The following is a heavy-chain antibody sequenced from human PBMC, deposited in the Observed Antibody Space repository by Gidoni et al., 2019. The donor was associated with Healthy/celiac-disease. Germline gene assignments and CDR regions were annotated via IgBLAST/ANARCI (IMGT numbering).Heavy chain of an antibody. D-gene: IGHD3-10*01. Sequence: EVQRVEPGGGLIQPGGSLRLACAAPGFTVSGTYMSWVRPAPGKGLEWVSVIYSGGSTYYADSVKGRFTISRDNSKNTLYLQMNSLRAEDTAVYYCARVDHYYGSGSYTFIDYWGQGTLVTVSS. CDR1: GFTVSGTY. J-gene: IGHJ4*02. V-gene: IGHV3-53*01. CDR3: ARVDHYYGSGSYTFIDY. CDR2: IYSGGST.